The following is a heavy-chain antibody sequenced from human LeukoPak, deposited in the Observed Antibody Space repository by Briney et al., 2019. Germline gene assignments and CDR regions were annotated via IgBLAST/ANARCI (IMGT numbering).Heavy chain of an antibody. V-gene: IGHV4-39*07. J-gene: IGHJ3*02. CDR2: IYYSGST. Sequence: PSETLSLTCTVSGGSISSSSYYWGWIRQPPGKGLEWIGSIYYSGSTYYNPSLKSRVTISVDTSKNQFSLKLSSVTAAGTAVYYCASRTNAFDIWGQGTMVTVSS. CDR1: GGSISSSSYY. CDR3: ASRTNAFDI.